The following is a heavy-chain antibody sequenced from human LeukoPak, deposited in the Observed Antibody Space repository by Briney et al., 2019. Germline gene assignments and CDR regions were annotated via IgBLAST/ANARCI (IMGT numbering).Heavy chain of an antibody. V-gene: IGHV3-7*01. J-gene: IGHJ4*02. Sequence: GGSLRPSCAASGFTFSNYWMNWVRQAPGKGLEWLANIKYDGSEKYYVDSVKGRFTLSRDNAKSSLYLQMNSLRAEDTAVYYCARVDCSSTSCRWYYFDYWGQGTLVTVSS. CDR1: GFTFSNYW. CDR3: ARVDCSSTSCRWYYFDY. CDR2: IKYDGSEK. D-gene: IGHD2-2*01.